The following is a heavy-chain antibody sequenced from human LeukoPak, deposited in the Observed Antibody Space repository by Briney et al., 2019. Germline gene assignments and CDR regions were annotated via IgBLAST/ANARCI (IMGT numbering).Heavy chain of an antibody. CDR1: GFTVSSNF. V-gene: IGHV3-66*01. Sequence: GGSLRLSCAASGFTVSSNFMNWVRQAPGKGLEWVSLIYSGGATYYADSVKGRFTVSRDNSKNTLYLQMNSLRAEDTAVYYCATRGRSSSGHGFSLDCWGQGTLVTVSS. CDR3: ATRGRSSSGHGFSLDC. J-gene: IGHJ4*02. CDR2: IYSGGAT. D-gene: IGHD6-6*01.